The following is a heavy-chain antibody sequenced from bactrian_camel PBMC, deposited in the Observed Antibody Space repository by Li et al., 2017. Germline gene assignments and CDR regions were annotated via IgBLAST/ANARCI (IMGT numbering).Heavy chain of an antibody. J-gene: IGHJ4*01. D-gene: IGHD2*01. CDR2: IRSDGTRT. CDR3: VRGYQVPPVVTGQYEYNY. CDR1: GFIFSSYY. Sequence: QLVESGGGLVQPGGSLRLSCVGSGFIFSSYYMSWVRQVPGKGLEWVSSIRSDGTRTFYTNSVKGRFTISRDNAKNTVYLQMNNLKPEDTAVYYCVRGYQVPPVVTGQYEYNYWGQGTQVTVS. V-gene: IGHV3-2*01.